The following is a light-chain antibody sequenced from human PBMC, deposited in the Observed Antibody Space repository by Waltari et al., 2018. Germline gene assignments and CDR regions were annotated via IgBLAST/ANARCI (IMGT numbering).Light chain of an antibody. Sequence: DIVLTQSTGTLSLSPGERATLSCRASQSVGSNYLVWSQLKPGQAPRLLIYASSSRATGIPDRCSGSGAGTDFALTISRLEPEDFAVYYCQQYCSSPYTFGQGTKLEIK. CDR3: QQYCSSPYT. V-gene: IGKV3-20*01. CDR2: ASS. J-gene: IGKJ2*01. CDR1: QSVGSNY.